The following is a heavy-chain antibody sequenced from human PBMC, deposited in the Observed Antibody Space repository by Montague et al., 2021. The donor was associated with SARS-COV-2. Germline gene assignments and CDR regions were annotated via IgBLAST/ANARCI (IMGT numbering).Heavy chain of an antibody. Sequence: SLRLSCAASGFTFSSYEMNWVRQAPGKGLEWVSYISSSGSTIYYADSVKGRFTISRDNAKNSLYLQMNSLRAEDTAVYYCARTYYYDSSGYSNWPYFDYWGQGTPVTVSS. V-gene: IGHV3-48*03. J-gene: IGHJ4*02. D-gene: IGHD3-22*01. CDR1: GFTFSSYE. CDR2: ISSSGSTI. CDR3: ARTYYYDSSGYSNWPYFDY.